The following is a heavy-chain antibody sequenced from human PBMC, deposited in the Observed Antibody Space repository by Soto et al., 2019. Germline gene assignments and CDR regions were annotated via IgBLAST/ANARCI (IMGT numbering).Heavy chain of an antibody. CDR2: ITPIVGGA. D-gene: IGHD4-17*01. V-gene: IGHV1-69*08. Sequence: QVHLVQSGAEVKKPGSSVKVSCRACGGTFSTYTISWVRQVPGQGLEWMGKITPIVGGADYAQEFQGRVTITADKSTSTASMVLSSLRSEDIALYFCAREKGYGDRYHCGHGTLVTVAS. CDR1: GGTFSTYT. CDR3: AREKGYGDRYH. J-gene: IGHJ5*02.